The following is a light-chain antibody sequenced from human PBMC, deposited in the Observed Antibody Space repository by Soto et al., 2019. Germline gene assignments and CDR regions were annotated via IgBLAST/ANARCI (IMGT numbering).Light chain of an antibody. Sequence: DIQMTQSPSTLSASVGDRVTITCRASQSISSWLAWYQQKPGKAPKLLIYAASSLQSGVPSRFSGSGSGTDFTLTISSLQPEDFATYYCQQSYSTPSITFGQGTRLEI. J-gene: IGKJ5*01. V-gene: IGKV1-39*01. CDR3: QQSYSTPSIT. CDR2: AAS. CDR1: QSISSW.